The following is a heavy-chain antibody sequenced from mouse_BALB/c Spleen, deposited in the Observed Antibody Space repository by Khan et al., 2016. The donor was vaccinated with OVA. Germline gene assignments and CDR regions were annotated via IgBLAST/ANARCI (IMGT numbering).Heavy chain of an antibody. CDR2: IRYSGNT. CDR3: ARQNYYGYALDY. V-gene: IGHV3-2*02. CDR1: GYSFTSNYA. Sequence: EVQLQESGPGLVKPSQSLSLTCTVTGYSFTSNYACSLIRQFPRNILELMGYIRYSGNTNYNPSLKSRTSVTRDTSDNQFFLQLNSVTTEDTATYYCARQNYYGYALDYWGQGTSVTVSS. J-gene: IGHJ4*01. D-gene: IGHD1-1*01.